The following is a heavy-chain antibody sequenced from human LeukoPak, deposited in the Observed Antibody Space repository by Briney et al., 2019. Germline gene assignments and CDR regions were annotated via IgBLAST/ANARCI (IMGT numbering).Heavy chain of an antibody. Sequence: PGGSLRLSCAASGFTFSSYAMHWVRQAPGKGLEWVAVISYDGSNKYYADSVKGRFTISRDNSKNTLYLQMNSLRAEDTAVYYCVRYSGYDYWGQGTLVTASS. CDR1: GFTFSSYA. D-gene: IGHD1-1*01. CDR2: ISYDGSNK. J-gene: IGHJ4*02. CDR3: VRYSGYDY. V-gene: IGHV3-30-3*01.